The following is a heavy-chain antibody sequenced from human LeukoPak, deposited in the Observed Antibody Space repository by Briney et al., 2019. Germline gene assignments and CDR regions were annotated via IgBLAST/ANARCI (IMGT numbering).Heavy chain of an antibody. CDR1: GYTFTGYY. CDR3: ARDADAIVGAPPHFDY. J-gene: IGHJ4*02. V-gene: IGHV1-2*02. Sequence: ASVKVSCKASGYTFTGYYLHWVRQAPGQGLEWMAWIDPKSGGTSYAQKFQGRVTLTRNTSISTAYMELSRLISDDTAVYYCARDADAIVGAPPHFDYWGQGTLVTVSS. CDR2: IDPKSGGT. D-gene: IGHD1-26*01.